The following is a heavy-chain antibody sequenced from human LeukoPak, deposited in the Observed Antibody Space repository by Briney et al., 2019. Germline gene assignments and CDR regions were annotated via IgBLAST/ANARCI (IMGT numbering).Heavy chain of an antibody. J-gene: IGHJ4*02. D-gene: IGHD2/OR15-2a*01. CDR2: MNPNNGNT. CDR3: ARGEYMYGHDIDY. CDR1: GYTFTSYD. Sequence: ASVKVYCKASGYTFTSYDINWVRWATGQGLELMGWMNPNNGNTGYPQKFQGRVTMTRNTSISTVYMELSSLRYEDTAVYYCARGEYMYGHDIDYWGQGTLVTVSS. V-gene: IGHV1-8*01.